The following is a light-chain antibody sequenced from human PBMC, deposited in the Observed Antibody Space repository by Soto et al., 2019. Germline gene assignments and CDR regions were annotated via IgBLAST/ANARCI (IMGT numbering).Light chain of an antibody. CDR1: QSVSSSY. J-gene: IGKJ3*01. CDR3: QQYGSSLFT. CDR2: GAS. V-gene: IGKV3-20*01. Sequence: EIVLTQSPGTLSLSPGERATLSCRASQSVSSSYLAWYQQKPGQAPRLLIYGASSRATGIPDRFSGSGSGTDFTLTISRLEPEDFVVYCCQQYGSSLFTFGPGTKVDIK.